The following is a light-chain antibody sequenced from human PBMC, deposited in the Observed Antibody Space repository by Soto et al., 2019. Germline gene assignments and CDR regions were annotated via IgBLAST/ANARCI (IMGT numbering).Light chain of an antibody. Sequence: DIQMTQYPSSLSASVGDRVTITWGASQSISRYLNWYQQKPGKAPKLLIYAASSLQSGVPSRFSGSGYGTDFTLTISSLKPEDIETYYCQQYDNVTLTFGGGTKVDIK. CDR2: AAS. J-gene: IGKJ4*01. V-gene: IGKV1-39*01. CDR3: QQYDNVTLT. CDR1: QSISRY.